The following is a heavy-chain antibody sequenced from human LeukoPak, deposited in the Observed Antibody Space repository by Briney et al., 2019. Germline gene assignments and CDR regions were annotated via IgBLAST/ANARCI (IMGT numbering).Heavy chain of an antibody. D-gene: IGHD3-10*01. Sequence: ASVKVSCKASGYTFTGYYMHWVRQAPGQGLEWMGWIDPNSGGTNYAQKFQGRVTMTRDTSISTAYMVLNRLRSDDTAVYYCAREYDYGSGNYYNRIDYWGQGTLVTVSS. V-gene: IGHV1-2*02. CDR2: IDPNSGGT. CDR1: GYTFTGYY. J-gene: IGHJ4*02. CDR3: AREYDYGSGNYYNRIDY.